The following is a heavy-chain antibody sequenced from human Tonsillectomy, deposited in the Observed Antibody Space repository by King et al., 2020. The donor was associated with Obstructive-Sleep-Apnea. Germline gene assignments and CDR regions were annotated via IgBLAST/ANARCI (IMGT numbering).Heavy chain of an antibody. J-gene: IGHJ5*02. V-gene: IGHV1-8*01. Sequence: QLVQSGAEVKKPGASVKVSCKASGYTFTSNDINIVRQATGQGLDWMGWMNPNSGNTCYAQKVQCRVTMTRNTSISTAYMELSSLRSEDTAVYYCARGLYVWFDPWGQGTLVTVSS. CDR1: GYTFTSND. D-gene: IGHD2-2*02. CDR3: ARGLYVWFDP. CDR2: MNPNSGNT.